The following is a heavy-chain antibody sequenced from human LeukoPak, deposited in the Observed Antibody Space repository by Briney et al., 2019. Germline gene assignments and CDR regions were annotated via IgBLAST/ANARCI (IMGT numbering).Heavy chain of an antibody. D-gene: IGHD3-10*01. Sequence: PGGSLRLSCAASGFTFYDYAMHWVRQAPGKGLEWVSGISWNSGSIGYADSVKGRFTISRDNAKNSLYLQMNSLRAEDTALYYCAKDYGSGSLEYFQHWGQGTLVTVSS. CDR2: ISWNSGSI. CDR1: GFTFYDYA. CDR3: AKDYGSGSLEYFQH. J-gene: IGHJ1*01. V-gene: IGHV3-9*01.